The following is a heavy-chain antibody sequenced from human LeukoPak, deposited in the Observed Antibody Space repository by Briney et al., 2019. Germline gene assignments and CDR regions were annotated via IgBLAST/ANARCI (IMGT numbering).Heavy chain of an antibody. CDR1: GFTFSSYA. J-gene: IGHJ4*02. V-gene: IGHV3-23*01. D-gene: IGHD3-22*01. Sequence: GGSLRLSCAASGFTFSSYAMSLVRQAPGKGLEWVSAISGSGGSTYYADSVKGRFTISRDNSKNTLYLQMNSLRAEDTAVYYCAKDQKIVVVITHDYWGQGTLVTVSS. CDR3: AKDQKIVVVITHDY. CDR2: ISGSGGST.